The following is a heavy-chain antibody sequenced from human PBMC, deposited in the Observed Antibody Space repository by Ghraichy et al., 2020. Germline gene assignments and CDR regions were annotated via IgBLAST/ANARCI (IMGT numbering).Heavy chain of an antibody. CDR2: IYYSGST. V-gene: IGHV4-39*01. CDR1: GGSISSSSYY. CDR3: ARPADDYGDFGLDY. J-gene: IGHJ4*02. D-gene: IGHD4-17*01. Sequence: SETLSLTCTVSGGSISSSSYYWGWIRQPPGKGLEWIGSIYYSGSTYYNPSLKSRVTISVDTSKNQFSLKLSSVTAADTAVYYCARPADDYGDFGLDYWGQGTLVTVSS.